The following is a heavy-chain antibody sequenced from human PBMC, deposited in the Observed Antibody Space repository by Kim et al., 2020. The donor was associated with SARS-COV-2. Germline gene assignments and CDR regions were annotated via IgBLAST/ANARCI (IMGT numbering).Heavy chain of an antibody. Sequence: GGSLRLSCAASGFTFSSCGMHWVRQAPGKGLEWVAVIPYDGSNKYYADSVKGRFTISRDNSKNTLYLQMNSLRAEDTAVYYCAKDFSSSWSLDYWGQGTL. CDR3: AKDFSSSWSLDY. CDR1: GFTFSSCG. J-gene: IGHJ4*02. D-gene: IGHD6-13*01. V-gene: IGHV3-30*18. CDR2: IPYDGSNK.